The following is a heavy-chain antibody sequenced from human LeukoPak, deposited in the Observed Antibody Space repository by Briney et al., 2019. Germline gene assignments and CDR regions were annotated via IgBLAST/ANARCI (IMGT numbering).Heavy chain of an antibody. V-gene: IGHV5-51*01. J-gene: IGHJ4*02. Sequence: GASMKSSCTCAHPGSTSYWIAWLRPMPGKGLEWMEIINPEAADARYSQSLESQDTITADNCISTAYLKWTTLKASDTAMYYCARHSDITVADYWGQGTLVTVSS. CDR1: HPGSTSYW. CDR2: INPEAADA. CDR3: ARHSDITVADY. D-gene: IGHD6-19*01.